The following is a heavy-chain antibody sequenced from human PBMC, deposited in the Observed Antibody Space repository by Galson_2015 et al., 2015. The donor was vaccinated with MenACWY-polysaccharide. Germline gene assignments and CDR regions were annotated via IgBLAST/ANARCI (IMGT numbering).Heavy chain of an antibody. D-gene: IGHD1-26*01. CDR3: AKLGLKWDLPRDYSFYMDV. V-gene: IGHV3-11*01. Sequence: SLRLSCAASGFTFSDYYMNWIRQAPGKGLEWVSYISTSGTNIYHADSVKGRFTISRDNAKNSLNLQLTSLRAEDTAVYYCAKLGLKWDLPRDYSFYMDVWGKGTMVTVSS. J-gene: IGHJ6*03. CDR2: ISTSGTNI. CDR1: GFTFSDYY.